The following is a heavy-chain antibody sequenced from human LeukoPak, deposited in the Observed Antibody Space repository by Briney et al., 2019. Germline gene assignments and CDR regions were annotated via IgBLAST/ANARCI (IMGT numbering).Heavy chain of an antibody. CDR2: ISSGRTYI. Sequence: GGSLRLSCAGSGFTFSSYSMNWVRQAPGKGLEWVSSISSGRTYIYYADSVKGRFTISRDNAQNSLYLQMNSLRDEDTAVYYCAKSSGWFLDYWGQGTLVTVSS. D-gene: IGHD6-19*01. J-gene: IGHJ4*02. CDR1: GFTFSSYS. V-gene: IGHV3-21*01. CDR3: AKSSGWFLDY.